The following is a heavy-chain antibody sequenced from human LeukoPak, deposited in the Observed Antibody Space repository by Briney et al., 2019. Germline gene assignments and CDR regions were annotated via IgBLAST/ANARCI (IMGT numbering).Heavy chain of an antibody. CDR2: ISINTDT. D-gene: IGHD1-26*01. CDR1: GIAVTGNY. V-gene: IGHV3-53*01. Sequence: GGSLRLSCAASGIAVTGNYMSWVRQPPGKGLEWVSFISINTDTFYADSVRGRFTISRDSSENTLFLQMNSLRDEDSAGYYCAIAQSWDELFDSWGQGTLVTVFS. CDR3: AIAQSWDELFDS. J-gene: IGHJ4*02.